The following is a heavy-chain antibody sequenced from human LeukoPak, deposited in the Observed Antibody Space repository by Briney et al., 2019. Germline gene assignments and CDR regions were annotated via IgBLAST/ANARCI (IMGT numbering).Heavy chain of an antibody. J-gene: IGHJ3*02. CDR2: LYSGGHT. CDR1: GASISSSDYY. Sequence: SETLSLTCTVSGASISSSDYYWGWIRQPPGKGLEWIGSLYSGGHTYYNPSLKSRVTISVDTSKNQFSLKVTSVTAADTAVYGCASGGYSSGWYGSFDIWGQWTVVTVSS. CDR3: ASGGYSSGWYGSFDI. D-gene: IGHD6-19*01. V-gene: IGHV4-39*01.